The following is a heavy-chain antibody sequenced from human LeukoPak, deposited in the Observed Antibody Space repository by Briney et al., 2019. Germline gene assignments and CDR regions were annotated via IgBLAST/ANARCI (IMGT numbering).Heavy chain of an antibody. D-gene: IGHD3-10*01. CDR3: ARVPRRGDRFDP. J-gene: IGHJ5*02. CDR2: ISAYNGNT. V-gene: IGHV1-18*01. Sequence: ASVKVSCKASGYTFTSYGIIWVRQAPGQGLEWMGWISAYNGNTNYAQKLQGRVTMTTDTSTSTAYMELRSLRSEDTAVYYCARVPRRGDRFDPWGQGTLVTVSS. CDR1: GYTFTSYG.